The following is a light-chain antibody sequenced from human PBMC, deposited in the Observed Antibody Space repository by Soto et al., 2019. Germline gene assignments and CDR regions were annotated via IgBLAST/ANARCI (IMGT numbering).Light chain of an antibody. V-gene: IGKV1-9*01. CDR1: QGISTY. CDR3: QQLNRYPLT. CDR2: AAS. J-gene: IGKJ4*01. Sequence: DIPLTQSPSFLSASVGDRVTITCRASQGISTYLGWYQQKPGKAPKLLVYAASTLQSGVPSRFSGSGSGTEFSLTITSLQPEDFATYYCQQLNRYPLTFGGGTKVEIK.